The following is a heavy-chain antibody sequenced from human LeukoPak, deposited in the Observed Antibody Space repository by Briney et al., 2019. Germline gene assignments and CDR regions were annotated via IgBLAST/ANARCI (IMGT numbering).Heavy chain of an antibody. V-gene: IGHV3-23*01. CDR1: GFDFSSYT. Sequence: PGGSLRLSCAASGFDFSSYTMNWVRQAPGRGLEWVSLISGGGGSTYYADSVKGRFTISRDTSSSALYLQMNSLRAEDTAVYYCAKAMVRGGVIQQYFDYWGQGTLVTVSS. CDR2: ISGGGGST. D-gene: IGHD3-10*01. CDR3: AKAMVRGGVIQQYFDY. J-gene: IGHJ4*02.